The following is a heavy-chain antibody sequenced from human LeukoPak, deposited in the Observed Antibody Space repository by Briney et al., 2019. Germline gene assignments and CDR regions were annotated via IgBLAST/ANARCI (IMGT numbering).Heavy chain of an antibody. D-gene: IGHD6-13*01. Sequence: GGSLRLSCAASGFTFSSYAMSWVRQAPGKGLEWVSAISGSGGSTYYADSVKGRFTISRDNSKNTLYLQMNSLRAEDTAVYYCAKDTSGYSAHTWFDPWGQGTLVTVSS. CDR2: ISGSGGST. CDR1: GFTFSSYA. V-gene: IGHV3-23*01. J-gene: IGHJ5*02. CDR3: AKDTSGYSAHTWFDP.